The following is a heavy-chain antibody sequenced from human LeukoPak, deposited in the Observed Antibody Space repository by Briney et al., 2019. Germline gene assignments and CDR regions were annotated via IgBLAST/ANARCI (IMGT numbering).Heavy chain of an antibody. CDR2: VDHTGIT. J-gene: IGHJ4*02. V-gene: IGHV4-59*01. D-gene: IGHD4-17*01. CDR3: ARDPFDHDYGDYGSDDY. Sequence: SETLSLTCSVSDDSITMYYWTWIRQPPGKGLEWIGYVDHTGITNFSPSLNGRVSISRDTTKNLFSLRVRSVTAADTAVYYCARDPFDHDYGDYGSDDYWGQGTLVTVSS. CDR1: DDSITMYY.